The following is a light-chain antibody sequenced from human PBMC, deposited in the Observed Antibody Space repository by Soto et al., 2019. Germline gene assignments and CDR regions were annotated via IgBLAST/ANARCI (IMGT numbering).Light chain of an antibody. CDR3: QQYTARPPWT. V-gene: IGKV3-15*01. CDR1: HHVATN. CDR2: GAS. J-gene: IGKJ1*01. Sequence: EIVMTQSPVTLSVSPGERATLSCRASHHVATNLAWYQQKPGQPPRLLIYGASTRATGVSARFSGSGSGTYFTLTISSLQSDDFAVYYCQQYTARPPWTFGQGTRV.